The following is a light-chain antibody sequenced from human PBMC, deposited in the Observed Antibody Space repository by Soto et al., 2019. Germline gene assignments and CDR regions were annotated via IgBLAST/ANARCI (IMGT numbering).Light chain of an antibody. J-gene: IGKJ5*01. CDR3: QQYFDNSIT. CDR1: ESLAYSDGNTY. V-gene: IGKV2-30*01. Sequence: DVVMTQSPLSLPVTLVQPASISCRSSESLAYSDGNTYLNWFQQRPGQSPRRLIYHVSKRDSGVPDRFSGSGSGTDFTLTISSLQAEDVAVYYCQQYFDNSITFGQGTRLEIK. CDR2: HVS.